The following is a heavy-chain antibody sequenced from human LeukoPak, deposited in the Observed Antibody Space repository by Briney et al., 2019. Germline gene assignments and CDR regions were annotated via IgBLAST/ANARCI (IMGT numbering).Heavy chain of an antibody. CDR3: ARGYYDSSGYYYNWFDP. V-gene: IGHV4-34*01. D-gene: IGHD3-22*01. CDR2: INHSGST. Sequence: SETLSLTCTVSGGSISSYYWSWIRQPPGKGLEWIGEINHSGSTNYNPSLKSRVTISVDTSKNQFSLKLSSVTAADTAVYYCARGYYDSSGYYYNWFDPWGQGTLVTVSS. CDR1: GGSISSYY. J-gene: IGHJ5*02.